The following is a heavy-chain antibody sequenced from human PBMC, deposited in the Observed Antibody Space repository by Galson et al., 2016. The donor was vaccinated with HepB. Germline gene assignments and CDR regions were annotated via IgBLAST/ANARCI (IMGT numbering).Heavy chain of an antibody. D-gene: IGHD1-20*01. CDR3: ARGAPSVIERSRRIIGSKRSKCLDP. CDR1: GYTFTGYY. V-gene: IGHV1-2*02. CDR2: INPNNGAT. J-gene: IGHJ5*02. Sequence: SVKVSCKASGYTFTGYYLHWLRRAPGQGLEWMGWINPNNGATDYAQKFQGRVTVTRDTSITTGYMELTRLTSDDTALYFCARGAPSVIERSRRIIGSKRSKCLDPWGQGTLVTVSS.